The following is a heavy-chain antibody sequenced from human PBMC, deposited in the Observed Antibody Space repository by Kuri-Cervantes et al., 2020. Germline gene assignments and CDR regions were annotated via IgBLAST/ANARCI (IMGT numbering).Heavy chain of an antibody. CDR2: ISGSGISS. CDR3: ARKRVEAGYYYYGMDV. Sequence: LSLTCAASGFPFSNYAMSWVRQAPGKGLEWVSAISGSGISSYYADSVKGRFTISRDNAKNSLYLQMNSLRAEDTAVYYCARKRVEAGYYYYGMDVWGQGTTVTVSS. CDR1: GFPFSNYA. D-gene: IGHD6-25*01. V-gene: IGHV3-23*01. J-gene: IGHJ6*02.